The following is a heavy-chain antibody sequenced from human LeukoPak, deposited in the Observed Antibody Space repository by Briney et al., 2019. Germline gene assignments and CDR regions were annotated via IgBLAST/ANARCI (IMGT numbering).Heavy chain of an antibody. CDR3: AREIYGDLIDY. CDR1: GGSVSSGSYY. Sequence: SETLSLTCTVSGGSVSSGSYYWSWIRQPPGKGLEWIGYIYYSGSTNYNPSLKSRVTTSVDTSKNQFSLKLSSVTAADTAVYYCAREIYGDLIDYWGQGTLVTVSS. J-gene: IGHJ4*02. V-gene: IGHV4-61*01. CDR2: IYYSGST. D-gene: IGHD4-17*01.